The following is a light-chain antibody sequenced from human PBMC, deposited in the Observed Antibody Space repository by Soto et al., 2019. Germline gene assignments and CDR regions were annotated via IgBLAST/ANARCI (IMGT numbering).Light chain of an antibody. CDR3: QQYSRAPLT. CDR2: GAS. V-gene: IGKV3-20*01. Sequence: EIVLTHSPGTLSLSPGERATLSCRASQSIDNNHLAWYQQKTGQAPRLVIYGASTRATDIPDRFSGSGSGTDFTLTISRLEPEDFAVYYCQQYSRAPLTFGQGTKVDIK. J-gene: IGKJ1*01. CDR1: QSIDNNH.